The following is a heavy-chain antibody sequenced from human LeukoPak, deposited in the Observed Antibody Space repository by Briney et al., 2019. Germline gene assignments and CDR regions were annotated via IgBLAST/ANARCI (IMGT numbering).Heavy chain of an antibody. CDR3: ARDGGGYDS. Sequence: GGSLRLSCAASGFTFTTYWMSWVRQTPEKGLEWVANIKEDGSRDYYVDSVKGRFTISRDNAKNLLYLQMKSLGAEDTATYYCARDGGGYDSWGQATLVTVSS. V-gene: IGHV3-7*01. CDR1: GFTFTTYW. CDR2: IKEDGSRD. J-gene: IGHJ5*01. D-gene: IGHD5-24*01.